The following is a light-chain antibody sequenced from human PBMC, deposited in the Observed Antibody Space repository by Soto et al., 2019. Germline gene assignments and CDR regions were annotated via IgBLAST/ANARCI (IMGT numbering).Light chain of an antibody. CDR1: QDISNY. V-gene: IGKV1-33*01. CDR3: QQYDNLPYT. CDR2: DAS. Sequence: DIQMTQSASSLSASVGDRVTITCQASQDISNYLNWYQQKPGKAPKLLIYDASNLETGVPSRFSGSGSGTDFTFTISSLQPEDIATYYCQQYDNLPYTFGQGTKVDI. J-gene: IGKJ2*01.